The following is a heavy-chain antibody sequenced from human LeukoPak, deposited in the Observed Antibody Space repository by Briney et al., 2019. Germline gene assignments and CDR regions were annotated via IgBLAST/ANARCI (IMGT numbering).Heavy chain of an antibody. V-gene: IGHV1-46*01. Sequence: GASVKVSCKASGYSFTSYYIHWVRQAPGQGHEWMGIINPSGGGTTYAQKFQGRVAMTRDTSTSTVYMELSSLRSEDTAVYYCAREMASTYYFDYWGQGTLVTVSS. D-gene: IGHD5-24*01. J-gene: IGHJ4*02. CDR2: INPSGGGT. CDR3: AREMASTYYFDY. CDR1: GYSFTSYY.